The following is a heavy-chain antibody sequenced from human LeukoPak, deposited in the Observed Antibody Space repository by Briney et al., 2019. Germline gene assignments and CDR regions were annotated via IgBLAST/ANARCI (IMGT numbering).Heavy chain of an antibody. V-gene: IGHV3-33*01. J-gene: IGHJ4*02. CDR3: ARGIAAAGAY. Sequence: GGSRKFSFKALDLTLVSFGWHWFPKHPGKGLEWVAVIWYDGSNKYYADSVKGRFTISRDNSKNTLYLQMNSLRAEDTAVYYCARGIAAAGAYWGQGTLVTVSS. D-gene: IGHD6-13*01. CDR2: IWYDGSNK. CDR1: DLTLVSFG.